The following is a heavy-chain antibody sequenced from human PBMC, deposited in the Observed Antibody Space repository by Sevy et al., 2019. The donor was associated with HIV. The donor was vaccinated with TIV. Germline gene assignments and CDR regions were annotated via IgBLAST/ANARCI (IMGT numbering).Heavy chain of an antibody. J-gene: IGHJ4*02. Sequence: GESLKISCKGSGYSFTSYWIGWVRQMPGKGLEWMGIIYPGDSDTRSSPSFQGQVTISAAKSISTAYLQWRSLKASDTAMYYCGRLFHPVGVPAAASVDYWGQGTLVTVSS. D-gene: IGHD2-2*01. CDR1: GYSFTSYW. V-gene: IGHV5-51*01. CDR2: IYPGDSDT. CDR3: GRLFHPVGVPAAASVDY.